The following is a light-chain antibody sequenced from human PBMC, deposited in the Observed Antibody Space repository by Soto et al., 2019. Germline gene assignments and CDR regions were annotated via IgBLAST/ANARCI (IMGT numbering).Light chain of an antibody. V-gene: IGLV1-47*01. Sequence: QTVVTQPPSASGTPGQRVTISCSGSSSNIGSNYVYWYQQLPGTAPKLLIYRNNQRPSGVPDRFSGSKSGTSASLAISGLRSEDEADYYCAAWDDSLSGQVFGTGTKVTVL. CDR2: RNN. CDR1: SSNIGSNY. CDR3: AAWDDSLSGQV. J-gene: IGLJ1*01.